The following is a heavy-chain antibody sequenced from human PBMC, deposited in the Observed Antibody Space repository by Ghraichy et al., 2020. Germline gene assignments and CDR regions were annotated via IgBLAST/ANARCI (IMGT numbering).Heavy chain of an antibody. J-gene: IGHJ4*02. CDR2: ISPSSGST. CDR3: ARDPDCSGGSCYSHFEY. V-gene: IGHV3-23*01. Sequence: GGSLRLSCAASGFTFSRYGMSWVRQASGKGLEWVSTISPSSGSTYYADSLKGRFAISRDNSRNTLYLQLDSLRVEDAAVYYCARDPDCSGGSCYSHFEYWGRGTLVTVSS. CDR1: GFTFSRYG. D-gene: IGHD2-15*01.